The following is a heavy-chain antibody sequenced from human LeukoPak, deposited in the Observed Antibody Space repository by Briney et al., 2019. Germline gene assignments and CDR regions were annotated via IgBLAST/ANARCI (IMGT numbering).Heavy chain of an antibody. CDR2: IIPIFGTA. J-gene: IGHJ4*02. V-gene: IGHV1-69*05. CDR3: ARGQVREYYFDY. Sequence: SVKVSCKASGGTFSSYAISWVRQAPGQGLEWMGGIIPIFGTANYAQKFQGRVTITTDESTSTAYMELSSLRSEDTAVYYCARGQVREYYFDYWGQGTLVTVSS. CDR1: GGTFSSYA.